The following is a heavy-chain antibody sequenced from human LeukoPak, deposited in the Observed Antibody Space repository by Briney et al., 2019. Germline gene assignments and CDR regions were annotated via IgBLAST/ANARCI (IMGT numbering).Heavy chain of an antibody. V-gene: IGHV4-34*01. Sequence: SETLSLTCAVYGGSFSGYYWSWIRQPPGKGLEWIGEINHSGSTNYNPSLKSRVTISVDTSKNQFSLKLSSVTAADTAVYYRARGEIAAAGLDYWCQGTLVTVSS. D-gene: IGHD6-13*01. CDR3: ARGEIAAAGLDY. CDR2: INHSGST. J-gene: IGHJ4*02. CDR1: GGSFSGYY.